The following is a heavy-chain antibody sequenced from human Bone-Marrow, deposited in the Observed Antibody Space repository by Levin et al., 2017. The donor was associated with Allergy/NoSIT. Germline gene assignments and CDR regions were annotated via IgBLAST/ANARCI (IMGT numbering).Heavy chain of an antibody. Sequence: GGSLRLSCATSGFTFSSYSMNWVRQAPGKGLEWVSYISVGSTTIYYADSVKGRFTISRDNAKNSLSLKMHSLRDEDTAVYYCARDVSPYSSPPDYWGQGTLVTVSS. J-gene: IGHJ4*02. CDR1: GFTFSSYS. CDR2: ISVGSTTI. D-gene: IGHD6-19*01. CDR3: ARDVSPYSSPPDY. V-gene: IGHV3-48*02.